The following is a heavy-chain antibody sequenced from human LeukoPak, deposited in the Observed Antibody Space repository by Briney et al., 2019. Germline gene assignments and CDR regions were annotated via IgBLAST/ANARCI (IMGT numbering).Heavy chain of an antibody. V-gene: IGHV4-39*07. CDR2: IYYSGST. J-gene: IGHJ6*03. CDR3: ARVNGGSGSYYNFPYYYYMDV. D-gene: IGHD3-10*01. Sequence: SETLSLTCTVSGGSISSSSYYWGWIRQPPGKGLEWIGSIYYSGSTYYNPSLKSRVTISVDTSKNQFSLKLSSVTAADTAVYYCARVNGGSGSYYNFPYYYYMDVWGKGTTVTVSS. CDR1: GGSISSSSYY.